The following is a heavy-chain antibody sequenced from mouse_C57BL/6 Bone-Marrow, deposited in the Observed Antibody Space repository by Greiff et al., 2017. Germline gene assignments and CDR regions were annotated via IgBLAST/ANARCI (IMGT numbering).Heavy chain of an antibody. CDR3: ARLEFDGSSGDWYFDV. J-gene: IGHJ1*03. V-gene: IGHV1-85*01. D-gene: IGHD1-1*01. CDR1: GYTFTSYD. CDR2: IYPRDGST. Sequence: QVQLKESGPELVKPGASVKLSCKASGYTFTSYDINWVKQRPGQGLEWIGWIYPRDGSTKYNEKFKGKATLTVDTSSSTASMELHNLTSEDSAVYFCARLEFDGSSGDWYFDVWGTGTTVTVSS.